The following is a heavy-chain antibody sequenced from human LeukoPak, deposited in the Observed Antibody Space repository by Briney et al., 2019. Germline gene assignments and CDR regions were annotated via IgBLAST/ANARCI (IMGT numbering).Heavy chain of an antibody. J-gene: IGHJ4*02. D-gene: IGHD3-3*01. CDR2: IYFSGST. CDR1: GCSISSSSYY. V-gene: IGHV4-39*01. Sequence: PSDTLSLTCTVSGCSISSSSYYWGWIRQPPGKGREWIGSIYFSGSTYYNPSLKSRVTISVDTSKNQFSLKLSSVTAADTAVYYCARQWGHYDFWSGYQYYFDYWGQGTLVTVSS. CDR3: ARQWGHYDFWSGYQYYFDY.